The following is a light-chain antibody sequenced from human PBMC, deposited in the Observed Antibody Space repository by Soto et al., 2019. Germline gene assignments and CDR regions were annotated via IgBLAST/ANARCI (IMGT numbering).Light chain of an antibody. Sequence: EIVMTQSPATLSVSPGERATLSCRASQSVSSNLAWYQQKPGQAPRLLIYDASTRATGVPARFSGSGSGTDFTLPISSLQSEDFAVYYCQQYNNWPRTFGQGTKLEIK. CDR3: QQYNNWPRT. J-gene: IGKJ2*01. CDR1: QSVSSN. V-gene: IGKV3-15*01. CDR2: DAS.